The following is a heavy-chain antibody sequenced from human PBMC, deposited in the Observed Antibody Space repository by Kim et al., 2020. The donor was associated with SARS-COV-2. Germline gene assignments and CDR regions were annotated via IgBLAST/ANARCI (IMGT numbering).Heavy chain of an antibody. V-gene: IGHV4-34*01. Sequence: SETLSLTCAVYGGSFSGYYWSWIRQPPGKGLEWIGEINHSGSTNYNPSLKSRVTISVDTSKNQFSLKLSSVTAADTAVYYCARRYPLYYYDSSGQGYFQHWGQGTLVTVSS. D-gene: IGHD3-22*01. CDR2: INHSGST. CDR3: ARRYPLYYYDSSGQGYFQH. CDR1: GGSFSGYY. J-gene: IGHJ1*01.